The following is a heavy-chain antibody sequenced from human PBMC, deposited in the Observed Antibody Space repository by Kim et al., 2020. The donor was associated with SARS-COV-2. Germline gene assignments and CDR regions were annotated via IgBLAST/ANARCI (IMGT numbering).Heavy chain of an antibody. J-gene: IGHJ4*02. Sequence: TRYADSVKGTFTISRDNAKNTLYLQMNSLRADDTAVYYCTRAIIGTNAFDSWGQGILVTVSS. D-gene: IGHD1-7*01. CDR3: TRAIIGTNAFDS. V-gene: IGHV3-74*01. CDR2: T.